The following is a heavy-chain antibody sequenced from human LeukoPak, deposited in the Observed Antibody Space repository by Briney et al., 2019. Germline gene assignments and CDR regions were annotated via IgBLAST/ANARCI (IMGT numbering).Heavy chain of an antibody. CDR3: SRDDGPFGGVRFDH. CDR2: ISANNGNT. D-gene: IGHD3-16*01. Sequence: ASVKVSCKASGYTFTAYGISWVRQAPGQGLAWMGWISANNGNTNYAQKVQGRVTMTRDTSTSTAYMELRSLRYDDTAVYYCSRDDGPFGGVRFDHWGQGTLVTVSS. J-gene: IGHJ4*02. CDR1: GYTFTAYG. V-gene: IGHV1-18*01.